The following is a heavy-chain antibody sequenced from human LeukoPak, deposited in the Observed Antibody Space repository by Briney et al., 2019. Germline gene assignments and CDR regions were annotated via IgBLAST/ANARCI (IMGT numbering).Heavy chain of an antibody. Sequence: GGSLTLSCAASGLTFSRYALRWLRQAPGKGLAWVSAISGSGGSTYYADSVKGRFTISRDNSKNTQYLQMNSLRAEDTAVYYCAKGPGTTVLDPWGQGTLVTVSS. V-gene: IGHV3-23*01. CDR1: GLTFSRYA. CDR2: ISGSGGST. CDR3: AKGPGTTVLDP. D-gene: IGHD1-7*01. J-gene: IGHJ5*02.